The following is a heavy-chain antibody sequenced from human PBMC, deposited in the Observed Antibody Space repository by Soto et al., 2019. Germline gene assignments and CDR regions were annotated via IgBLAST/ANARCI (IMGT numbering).Heavy chain of an antibody. CDR2: IIPILGIA. Sequence: QVQLVQSGAEVKKPGSSVKVSCKASGGTFSSYTISWVRQAPGQGLEWMGRIIPILGIANYAQKFQGRVTITADKSTSTAYMELSSLRSEDTAVYYCESQVDIAAAGPTPFDYWGQGTLVTVSS. V-gene: IGHV1-69*02. J-gene: IGHJ4*02. CDR3: ESQVDIAAAGPTPFDY. D-gene: IGHD6-13*01. CDR1: GGTFSSYT.